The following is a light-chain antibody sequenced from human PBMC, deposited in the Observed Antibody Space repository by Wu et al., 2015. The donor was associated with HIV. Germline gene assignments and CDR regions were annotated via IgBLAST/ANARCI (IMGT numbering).Light chain of an antibody. CDR3: QQRSIWPQT. Sequence: IVMTQSPATLSLSPGERATLSCRASQTVYNYFAWYQQRPGQAPRLLIKDASNRASGIPDRFSGGGSGTDFTLTISSLEPEDFAVYYCQQRSIWPQTFGQGTKVEIK. V-gene: IGKV3-11*01. CDR2: DAS. CDR1: QTVYNY. J-gene: IGKJ1*01.